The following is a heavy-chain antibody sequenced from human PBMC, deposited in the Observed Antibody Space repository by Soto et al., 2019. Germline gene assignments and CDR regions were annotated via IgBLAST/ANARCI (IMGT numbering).Heavy chain of an antibody. D-gene: IGHD3-3*01. CDR1: GFTFSGSA. Sequence: GGSLRLSCAASGFTFSGSAMHWVRQASGKGLEWVGRIRSKANSYATAYAASVKGRFTISRDDSKNTAYLQMNSLKTEDTAVYYCTRHPQQYDFWSGWYFDLWGRGTLVTVSS. V-gene: IGHV3-73*01. J-gene: IGHJ2*01. CDR3: TRHPQQYDFWSGWYFDL. CDR2: IRSKANSYAT.